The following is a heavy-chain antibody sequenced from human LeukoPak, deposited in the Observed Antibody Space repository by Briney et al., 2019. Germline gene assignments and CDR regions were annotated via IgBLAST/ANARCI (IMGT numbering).Heavy chain of an antibody. CDR3: AKGRVLRYFDWSH. J-gene: IGHJ4*02. D-gene: IGHD3-9*01. V-gene: IGHV3-23*01. Sequence: GGSLRLSCAASGFTFSSYAMSWVRQAPGKGLEWVSSISGSGDYIYYADSVKGRFTISRDNSKNTLYLQMNSLRVEDTAVYYCAKGRVLRYFDWSHWGQGTLVTVSS. CDR1: GFTFSSYA. CDR2: ISGSGDYI.